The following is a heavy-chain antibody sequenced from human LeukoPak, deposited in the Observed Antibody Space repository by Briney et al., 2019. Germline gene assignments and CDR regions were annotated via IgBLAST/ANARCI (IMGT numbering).Heavy chain of an antibody. CDR1: GLTFSNYA. CDR3: AKDSYYYEANPYYQIDY. CDR2: ISGSGGNT. V-gene: IGHV3-23*01. Sequence: VKPGGSLRLSCAVSGLTFSNYAMTWVRQAPGKGLEWVSSISGSGGNTYYADSVKGRFAISRDNSKNTVYLQMNSLRAEDTAVYYCAKDSYYYEANPYYQIDYWGQGTLVTVSS. J-gene: IGHJ4*02. D-gene: IGHD3-22*01.